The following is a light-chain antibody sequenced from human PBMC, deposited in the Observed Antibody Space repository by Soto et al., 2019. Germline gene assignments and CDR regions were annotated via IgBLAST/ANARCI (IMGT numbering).Light chain of an antibody. CDR3: QHFDESLT. CDR1: QSVDRTT. J-gene: IGKJ4*01. V-gene: IGKV3-20*01. CDR2: GAS. Sequence: EIVLTQSPGTLSLSPGERATLSCRASQSVDRTTLAWYQQKPGQAPRLLISGASYRATGIPGRFSGSGSGTDFILTISRLEPEDFAVYYCQHFDESLTFGGGTRVEIK.